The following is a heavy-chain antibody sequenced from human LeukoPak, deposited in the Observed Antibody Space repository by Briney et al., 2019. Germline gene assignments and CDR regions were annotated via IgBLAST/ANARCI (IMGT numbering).Heavy chain of an antibody. CDR1: GYTFTSYF. J-gene: IGHJ4*02. V-gene: IGHV1-46*01. D-gene: IGHD6-13*01. CDR2: INPSGGST. Sequence: ASVKVSCKASGYTFTSYFMHWVRQAPGQGLEWMGIINPSGGSTSYTQKFQGRVAMTRDTSTSTVYMELSSLRSEDTAVYYCARDSGMKQQLDYFDNWGQGSQVTVSS. CDR3: ARDSGMKQQLDYFDN.